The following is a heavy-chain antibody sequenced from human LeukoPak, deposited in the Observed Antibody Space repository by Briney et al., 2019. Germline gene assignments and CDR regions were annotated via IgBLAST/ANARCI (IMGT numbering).Heavy chain of an antibody. J-gene: IGHJ6*02. Sequence: ASVEVSCKASGYTFTSYGISWVRQAPGQGLEWMGWISAYNGNTNYAQKLQGRVTMTTDTSTSTAYMELRSLRSDDTAVYYCAREVSAMDYYYGMDVWGQGTTVTVSS. CDR3: AREVSAMDYYYGMDV. V-gene: IGHV1-18*01. CDR2: ISAYNGNT. CDR1: GYTFTSYG. D-gene: IGHD5-18*01.